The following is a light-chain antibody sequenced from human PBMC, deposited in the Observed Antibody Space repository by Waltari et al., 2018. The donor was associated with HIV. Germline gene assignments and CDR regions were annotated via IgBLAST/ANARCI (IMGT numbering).Light chain of an antibody. J-gene: IGLJ3*02. CDR1: SSNIGAGSD. V-gene: IGLV1-40*01. Sequence: QSVLTQPPSVSGAPGQRVTISCTGSSSNIGAGSDVHCYQRLPGTAPKLLISGNSNRPSGVPDRFSGSKSGTSASLAITGLQAEDEADYYCQSYDSSLSGSWVFGGGTKLTVL. CDR2: GNS. CDR3: QSYDSSLSGSWV.